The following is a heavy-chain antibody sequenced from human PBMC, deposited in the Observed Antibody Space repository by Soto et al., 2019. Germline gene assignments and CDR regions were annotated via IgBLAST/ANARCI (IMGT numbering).Heavy chain of an antibody. CDR2: IIPILGIA. CDR1: GGTFSSYT. J-gene: IGHJ5*02. Sequence: SVKVSCKASGGTFSSYTISWVRQAPGQGLEWMGRIIPILGIANYAQKFQGRVTITADKSTSTAYMELSSLRSEDTAVYYCAREWVYCTNGVCYVDWFDPWGQGTLVTVSS. V-gene: IGHV1-69*04. D-gene: IGHD2-8*01. CDR3: AREWVYCTNGVCYVDWFDP.